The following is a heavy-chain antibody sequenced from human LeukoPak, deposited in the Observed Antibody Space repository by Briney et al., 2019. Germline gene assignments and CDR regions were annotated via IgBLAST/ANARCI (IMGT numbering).Heavy chain of an antibody. CDR1: GYTFTTYY. V-gene: IGHV1-46*01. Sequence: ASVKVSRKASGYTFTTYYMHWVRQAPGQGLEWMGIINPSSGYTNYAQKFQGRVTMTRDTSTSTLYMELSSLRSEDTAVYYCARGGSSGFYPPGFWGQGTLVTVSS. J-gene: IGHJ4*02. CDR3: ARGGSSGFYPPGF. CDR2: INPSSGYT. D-gene: IGHD3-22*01.